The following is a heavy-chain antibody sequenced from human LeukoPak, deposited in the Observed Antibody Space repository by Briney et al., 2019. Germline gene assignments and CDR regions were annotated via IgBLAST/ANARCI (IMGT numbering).Heavy chain of an antibody. D-gene: IGHD3-22*01. CDR1: GGTFSNYA. V-gene: IGHV1-69*05. CDR3: ATGLHYFDLYYFDS. CDR2: IIPIYTTI. Sequence: GASVKVSCKASGGTFSNYAISWVRQAPGQGLEWMGGIIPIYTTIHYARKFQGRVTITTDESTSTAYMELSSLTSEDTAVYYCATGLHYFDLYYFDSWGQGTLVTVSS. J-gene: IGHJ4*02.